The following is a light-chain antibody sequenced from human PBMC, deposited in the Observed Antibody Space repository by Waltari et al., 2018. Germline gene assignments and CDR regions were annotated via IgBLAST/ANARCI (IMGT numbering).Light chain of an antibody. V-gene: IGLV1-40*01. Sequence: QSVLTQPPSVSAAPGPRVTISRTGSRANIGSGYHVRWYPQLPGTAPKLLIYGNTNRPSGVPDRFSGSKSATSASLAITGLQPEDEADYYCQSYDSSLSAVVFGGGTKLTVL. CDR3: QSYDSSLSAVV. CDR2: GNT. CDR1: RANIGSGYH. J-gene: IGLJ3*02.